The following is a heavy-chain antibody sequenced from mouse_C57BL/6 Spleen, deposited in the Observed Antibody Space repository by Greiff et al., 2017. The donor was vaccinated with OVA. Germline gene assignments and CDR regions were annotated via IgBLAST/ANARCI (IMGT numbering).Heavy chain of an antibody. CDR2: IWSDGST. V-gene: IGHV2-6-1*01. J-gene: IGHJ4*01. Sequence: VKLMESGPGLVAPSQSLSITCTVSGFSLTSYGVHWVRQPPGKGLEWLVVIWSDGSTTYNSALKSRLSISKDNSKSQVFLKMNSLQTDDTAMYYCARHPDYDGPMDYWGQGTSVTVSS. D-gene: IGHD2-4*01. CDR1: GFSLTSYG. CDR3: ARHPDYDGPMDY.